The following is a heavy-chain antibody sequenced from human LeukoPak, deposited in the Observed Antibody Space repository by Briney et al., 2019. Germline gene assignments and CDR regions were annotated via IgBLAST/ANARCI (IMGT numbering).Heavy chain of an antibody. J-gene: IGHJ5*02. D-gene: IGHD1-14*01. CDR1: GGSITSDYYY. CDR2: IYSSGST. Sequence: SETLSLTCTVSGGSITSDYYYRSWIRQPAGKGLEWIGRIYSSGSTNYNPSLKSRLTMSVDTSKNQFSLKLTSVTAADTAVYYCARTSTTGKYNWFDPWGQGIRVTVSS. V-gene: IGHV4-61*02. CDR3: ARTSTTGKYNWFDP.